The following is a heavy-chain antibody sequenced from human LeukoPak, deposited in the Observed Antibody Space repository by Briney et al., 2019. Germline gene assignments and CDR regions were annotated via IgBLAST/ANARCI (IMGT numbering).Heavy chain of an antibody. V-gene: IGHV1-2*06. CDR3: ARGQQLDDFEN. CDR1: GYTFTGYY. CDR2: INPNSGGT. Sequence: DSVKVSCKASGYTFTGYYMHGVRQVPGQGLEWMGRINPNSGGTNYAQKFQGRVTKTRDTSINTGYMELSRLRSDDTAVYYCARGQQLDDFENWGQGTLVTVSS. J-gene: IGHJ4*02. D-gene: IGHD6-13*01.